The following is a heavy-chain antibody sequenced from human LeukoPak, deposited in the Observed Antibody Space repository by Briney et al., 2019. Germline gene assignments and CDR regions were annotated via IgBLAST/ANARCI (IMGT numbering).Heavy chain of an antibody. V-gene: IGHV3-23*01. CDR1: GFTFSSYA. CDR2: IRGSVGST. J-gene: IGHJ4*02. Sequence: GGSLRLSCAASGFTFSSYAMNWVRLAPGKGLEWVSAIRGSVGSTYYADSVKGRFTISRDNSKNTLYLQMNSLRAEDTAVYYCAKAHRKGFNSYGASFDYWGQGTLVTVSS. CDR3: AKAHRKGFNSYGASFDY. D-gene: IGHD5-18*01.